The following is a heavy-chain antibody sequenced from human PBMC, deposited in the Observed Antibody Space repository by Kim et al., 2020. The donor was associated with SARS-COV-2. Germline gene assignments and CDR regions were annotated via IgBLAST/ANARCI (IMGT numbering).Heavy chain of an antibody. J-gene: IGHJ6*01. D-gene: IGHD2-2*01. Sequence: SETLSLTCTVSGGSISSYYWSWIRQPPGKGLEWIGYIYYSGSTNYNPSLKSRVTISVDTSKNQFSLKLSSVTAADTAVYYCARGPAATYYYGMDVWGQGTTVTGSS. CDR2: IYYSGST. V-gene: IGHV4-59*01. CDR3: ARGPAATYYYGMDV. CDR1: GGSISSYY.